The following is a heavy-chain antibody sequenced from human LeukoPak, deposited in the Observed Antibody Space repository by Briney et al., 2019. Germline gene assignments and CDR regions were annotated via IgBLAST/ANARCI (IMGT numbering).Heavy chain of an antibody. V-gene: IGHV4-30-2*01. D-gene: IGHD6-19*01. CDR1: GGSLSSGGYS. CDR2: IYHSGST. Sequence: SQTLSLTCAVSGGSLSSGGYSWRWIRQPPGRGLEWIGYIYHSGSTYYNPSLKSRVTISVNRSKNQFSLKLSSVTAADTAVYYCARALYSSGWLLYGMDVWGKGTTVTVSP. CDR3: ARALYSSGWLLYGMDV. J-gene: IGHJ6*04.